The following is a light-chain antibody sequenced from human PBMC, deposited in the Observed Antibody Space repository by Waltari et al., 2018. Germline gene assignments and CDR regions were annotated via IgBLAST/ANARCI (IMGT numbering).Light chain of an antibody. CDR3: QHYVRLPAT. Sequence: EIVLTQSPGILSLSPGERATFSCRASQSVSRALAWYQQKPGQAPRLPIYGASSRAAGIPDRFSGGGSGTDFSLTISRLEPEDFAVYYCQHYVRLPATFGQGTKVEIK. J-gene: IGKJ1*01. CDR2: GAS. CDR1: QSVSRA. V-gene: IGKV3-20*01.